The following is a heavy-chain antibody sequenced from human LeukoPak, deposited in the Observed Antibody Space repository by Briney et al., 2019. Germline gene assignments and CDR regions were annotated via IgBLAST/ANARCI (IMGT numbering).Heavy chain of an antibody. J-gene: IGHJ6*02. Sequence: GGSLRLSCGVSGFTVSSNYMRWVRWARGKGLEWVSVIYSGGSTYYADSVKGRSTISRDNSKNTLYLQMNSLRVEDTAVYYCAGGLRYCSDGDCYTSPYYDYYGMDVWGQGTTVTVSS. CDR1: GFTVSSNY. CDR3: AGGLRYCSDGDCYTSPYYDYYGMDV. V-gene: IGHV3-66*01. D-gene: IGHD2-15*01. CDR2: IYSGGST.